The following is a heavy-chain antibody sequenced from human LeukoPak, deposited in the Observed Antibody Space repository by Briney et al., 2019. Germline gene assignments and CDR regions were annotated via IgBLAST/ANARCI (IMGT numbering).Heavy chain of an antibody. CDR2: ISWNSGSI. D-gene: IGHD3-10*01. V-gene: IGHV3-9*03. Sequence: PGGSLRLSCAASGFTFDDYAMHWVRQAPGKGLEWVSGISWNSGSIGYADSVKGRFTISRDNAKNSLYLQMNSLRAEDMALYYCAKAMVRGVTHSAFDIWGQGTMVTVSS. CDR1: GFTFDDYA. J-gene: IGHJ3*02. CDR3: AKAMVRGVTHSAFDI.